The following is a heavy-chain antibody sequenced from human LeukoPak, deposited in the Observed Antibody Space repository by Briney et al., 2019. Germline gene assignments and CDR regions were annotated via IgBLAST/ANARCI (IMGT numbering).Heavy chain of an antibody. V-gene: IGHV4-59*01. J-gene: IGHJ4*02. CDR1: GGSIRSYY. D-gene: IGHD6-19*01. CDR2: IYYSGST. CDR3: ARGSGWYPFDY. Sequence: PSETLSLTXTVSGGSIRSYYWSWIRQPPGKGLEWIGYIYYSGSTNYNPSLKSRVTISVDTSKNQSSLKLSSVTAADTAVYYCARGSGWYPFDYWGQGTLVTVSS.